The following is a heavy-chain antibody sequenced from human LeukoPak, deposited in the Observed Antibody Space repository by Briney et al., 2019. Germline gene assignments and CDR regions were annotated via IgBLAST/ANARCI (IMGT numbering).Heavy chain of an antibody. V-gene: IGHV4-34*01. CDR1: GGSFSGYY. CDR3: ARDVSGYDLLDY. D-gene: IGHD5-12*01. J-gene: IGHJ4*02. CDR2: IYYSGST. Sequence: SETLSLTCAVYGGSFSGYYWSWIRQPPGKGLEWIGSIYYSGSTYYNPSLKSRVTISVDTSKNQFSLKLSSVTAADTAVYYCARDVSGYDLLDYWGQGTLVTVSS.